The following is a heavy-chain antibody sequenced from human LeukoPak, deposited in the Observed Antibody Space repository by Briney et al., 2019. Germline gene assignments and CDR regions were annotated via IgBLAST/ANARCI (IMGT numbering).Heavy chain of an antibody. CDR3: ARDSPYSGSYQYYFEY. CDR2: IRADGSEK. CDR1: GFTFSNYW. V-gene: IGHV3-7*01. J-gene: IGHJ4*02. D-gene: IGHD1-26*01. Sequence: GGSLGLSCAASGFTFSNYWMSWVRQAPGKGLEWVATIRADGSEKYYVDSLKGRFTISRDNAENSLHLQMNSLRVEDTAVYYCARDSPYSGSYQYYFEYWGQGTPVTVSS.